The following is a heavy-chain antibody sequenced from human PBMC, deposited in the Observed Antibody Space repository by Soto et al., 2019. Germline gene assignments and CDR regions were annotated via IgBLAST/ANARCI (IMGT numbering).Heavy chain of an antibody. CDR1: GYTFTTYD. CDR3: AKEGTTWIQLWWTSYYFDY. CDR2: MNPNSGNT. J-gene: IGHJ4*02. Sequence: ASVKVSCKASGYTFTTYDINWVRQATGQGLEWMGWMNPNSGNTGYAQKFQGRVTMTRNTSISTAYMELSSLRSEDTAVYYCAKEGTTWIQLWWTSYYFDYWGQGTLVTVSS. D-gene: IGHD5-18*01. V-gene: IGHV1-8*01.